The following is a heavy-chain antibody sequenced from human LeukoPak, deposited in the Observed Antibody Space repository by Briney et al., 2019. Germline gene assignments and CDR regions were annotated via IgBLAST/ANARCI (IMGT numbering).Heavy chain of an antibody. V-gene: IGHV1-8*01. J-gene: IGHJ5*02. CDR3: ARALGEWLPPRNWFDP. D-gene: IGHD3-3*01. Sequence: ASVKVSCKASGYTFTSYDINWVRQATGQGLEWMGWMNPNSGNTGYAQKFQGRVTITTDESTSTAYMELSSLRSEDTAVYYCARALGEWLPPRNWFDPWGQGTLVTVSS. CDR1: GYTFTSYD. CDR2: MNPNSGNT.